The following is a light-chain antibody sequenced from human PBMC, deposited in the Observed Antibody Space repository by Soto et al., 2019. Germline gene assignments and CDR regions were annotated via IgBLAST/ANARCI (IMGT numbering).Light chain of an antibody. Sequence: DVVMTQSPLSLPVTLGQPASISCRSSQSLEDSDGNTYSNWLQQRPGQSPRRLIYKVSNRDSGVPARFSGSGSGTDFTLKISRVEAEDVGVYYCMQGTHWPPYTFGQGTKLEIK. J-gene: IGKJ2*01. CDR1: QSLEDSDGNTY. V-gene: IGKV2-30*01. CDR3: MQGTHWPPYT. CDR2: KVS.